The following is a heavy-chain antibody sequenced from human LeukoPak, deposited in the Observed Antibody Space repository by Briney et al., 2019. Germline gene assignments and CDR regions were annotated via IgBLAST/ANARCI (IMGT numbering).Heavy chain of an antibody. CDR1: GGTFSSYA. CDR3: ARDGSSFDSSGGDDY. D-gene: IGHD3-22*01. CDR2: IIPIFGTA. J-gene: IGHJ4*02. V-gene: IGHV1-69*13. Sequence: ASVKVSCKASGGTFSSYAISRVRQAPGQGLEWMGGIIPIFGTANYAQKFQGRVTITADESTSTAYMELSSLRSEDTGVYYCARDGSSFDSSGGDDYWGQGTLVTVSS.